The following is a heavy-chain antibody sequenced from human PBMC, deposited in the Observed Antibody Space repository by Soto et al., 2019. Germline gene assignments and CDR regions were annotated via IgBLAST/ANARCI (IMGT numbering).Heavy chain of an antibody. J-gene: IGHJ5*02. CDR2: INHSGST. D-gene: IGHD3-10*01. V-gene: IGHV4-34*01. CDR3: ARKGGTRYYYGSGSYSNKNWFDP. CDR1: GGSFSGYY. Sequence: PSETLCLTCAVYGGSFSGYYWSWIRQPPGKGLEWIGEINHSGSTNYNPSLKSRVTISVDTSKNQFSLKLSSVTAADTAVYYCARKGGTRYYYGSGSYSNKNWFDPWGQGTLVTVSS.